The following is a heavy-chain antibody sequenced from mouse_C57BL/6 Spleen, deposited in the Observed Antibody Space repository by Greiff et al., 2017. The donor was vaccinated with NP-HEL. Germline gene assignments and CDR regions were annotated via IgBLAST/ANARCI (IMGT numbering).Heavy chain of an antibody. D-gene: IGHD1-1*01. CDR2: INPSNGGT. J-gene: IGHJ4*01. CDR3: AREGPYGSSYDYAMDY. V-gene: IGHV1-53*01. CDR1: GYTFTSYW. Sequence: VQLQQPGTELVKPGASVKLSCKASGYTFTSYWMHWVKQRPGQGLEWIGNINPSNGGTNYNEKFKSKATLTVDKSSSTAYMQLSSLTSEDSAVYYCAREGPYGSSYDYAMDYWGQGTSVTVSS.